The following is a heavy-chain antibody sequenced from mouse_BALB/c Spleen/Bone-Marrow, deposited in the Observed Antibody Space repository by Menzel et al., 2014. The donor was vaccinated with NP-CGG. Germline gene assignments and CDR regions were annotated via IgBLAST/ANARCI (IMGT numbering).Heavy chain of an antibody. Sequence: EVMLVESGAELVKPGAAVKLSCTGSVFNIXDTYIHWVRQRPEQGLEWIGRVDPANGSTKSDPKFQGKATITADTSSITAYLQLSSLTSEDTAVYYCTRYYYGSLDYWGQGTTLTVSS. V-gene: IGHV14-3*02. CDR1: VFNIXDTY. CDR2: VDPANGST. D-gene: IGHD1-1*01. J-gene: IGHJ2*01. CDR3: TRYYYGSLDY.